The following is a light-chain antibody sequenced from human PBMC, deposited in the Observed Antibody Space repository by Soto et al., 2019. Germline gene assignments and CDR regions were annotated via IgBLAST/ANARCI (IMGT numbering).Light chain of an antibody. J-gene: IGKJ1*01. V-gene: IGKV3-20*01. CDR1: QGVSSNY. CDR3: QQYGSSYPWT. Sequence: EIVLTQSPGTLSLSPGERAPLSCRARQGVSSNYLAWYQQKPGQAPRLLIYGASSRATGIPDRFSGSGSGTDFTLTIRRLEPEDFAVYYCQQYGSSYPWTFGQGTKVDIK. CDR2: GAS.